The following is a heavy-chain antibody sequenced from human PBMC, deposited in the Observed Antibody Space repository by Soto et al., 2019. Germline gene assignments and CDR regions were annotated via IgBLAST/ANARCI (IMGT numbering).Heavy chain of an antibody. CDR3: ARGRIAAAGRWFDP. V-gene: IGHV3-48*01. Sequence: EVQLVESGGGLVQPGGSLRLSCAASGFTFSSYSMNWVRQAPGKGLEWVSYISSSSSTIYYADSVKGRSTISRDNAKNALYLQMNSLRAEDTAVYYCARGRIAAAGRWFDPWGQGTLVTVSS. CDR1: GFTFSSYS. CDR2: ISSSSSTI. J-gene: IGHJ5*02. D-gene: IGHD6-13*01.